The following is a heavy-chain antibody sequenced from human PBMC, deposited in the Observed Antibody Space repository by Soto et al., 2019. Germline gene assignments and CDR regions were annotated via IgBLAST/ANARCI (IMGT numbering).Heavy chain of an antibody. CDR2: INAFDDDT. D-gene: IGHD2-8*01. CDR1: AYTFTSYH. Sequence: QAQLEQSGPEVKRPGASLKVSCKASAYTFTSYHISWVRQAPGQGLEWIGWINAFDDDTNYSQKFQDRVNMTAHRSTDTAYLDLRSLGSDDTAIYYCARNLYGRAFDIWGQGTMVTVSS. V-gene: IGHV1-18*04. J-gene: IGHJ3*02. CDR3: ARNLYGRAFDI.